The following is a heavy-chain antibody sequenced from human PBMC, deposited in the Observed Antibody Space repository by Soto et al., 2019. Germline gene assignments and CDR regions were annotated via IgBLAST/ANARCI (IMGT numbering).Heavy chain of an antibody. V-gene: IGHV3-30*18. D-gene: IGHD6-25*01. J-gene: IGHJ6*02. Sequence: GGSLRLSCAASGFTFSSYGMHWVRQAPGKGLDWVAVISYDGSNKYYADSVKGRFTISRDNSKNTLYLQMNSLRAEDTAVYYCAKDHEVAATDYYYYYGMDVWGQGTTVTVSS. CDR1: GFTFSSYG. CDR3: AKDHEVAATDYYYYYGMDV. CDR2: ISYDGSNK.